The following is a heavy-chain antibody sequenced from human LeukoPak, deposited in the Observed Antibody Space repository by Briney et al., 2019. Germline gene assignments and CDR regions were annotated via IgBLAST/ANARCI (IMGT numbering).Heavy chain of an antibody. D-gene: IGHD3-10*01. CDR3: ARGSTMVRGVNPLGNYGMDV. CDR2: MSPNSGNT. CDR1: GYSFSTHD. Sequence: GASVKVSCKASGYSFSTHDINWVRQATGQGLEWMGWMSPNSGNTGYAQKFQGRVSMTRNTSISTAYMELSSLRSEDTAVYYCARGSTMVRGVNPLGNYGMDVWGQGATLTVSS. J-gene: IGHJ6*02. V-gene: IGHV1-8*02.